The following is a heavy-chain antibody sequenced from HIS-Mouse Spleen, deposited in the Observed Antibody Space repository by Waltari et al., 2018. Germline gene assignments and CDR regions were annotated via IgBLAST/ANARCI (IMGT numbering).Heavy chain of an antibody. D-gene: IGHD6-13*01. CDR1: GGSISSSSYY. J-gene: IGHJ2*01. CDR2: IYYSGAT. CDR3: AREIPYSSSWYDWYFDL. Sequence: QLQLQESGPGLVKPSETLSLTCTVSGGSISSSSYYWGWIRQPPGKGLEWIGSIYYSGATYHNPSHKRRDTISFDTSKNQFSLKLSSGTAADTAVYYCAREIPYSSSWYDWYFDLWGRGTLVTVSS. V-gene: IGHV4-39*07.